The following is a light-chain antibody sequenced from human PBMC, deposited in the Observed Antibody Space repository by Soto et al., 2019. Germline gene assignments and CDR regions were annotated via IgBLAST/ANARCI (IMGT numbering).Light chain of an antibody. CDR3: QLYGNSPPYT. CDR2: GAS. J-gene: IGKJ2*01. V-gene: IGKV3-20*01. CDR1: QSVSSNY. Sequence: EIVLTQSPGTLSLSPGERTTLSCRASQSVSSNYLAWYQQKPGQAPRLLIYGASSRATGIPDRFSGSESGTDFTLTISRLEPEDLAVYYCQLYGNSPPYTFGQGTKLEIK.